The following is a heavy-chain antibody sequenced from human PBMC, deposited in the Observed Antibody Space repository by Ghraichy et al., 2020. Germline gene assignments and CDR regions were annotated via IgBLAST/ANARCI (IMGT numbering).Heavy chain of an antibody. V-gene: IGHV3-9*01. CDR2: ISWNSGSI. J-gene: IGHJ6*02. D-gene: IGHD2-15*01. CDR1: GFTFDDYA. CDR3: AKGGYCSGGSCPFYYYGMDV. Sequence: GGSLRLSCAASGFTFDDYAMHWVRQAPGKGLEWVSGISWNSGSIGYADSVKGRFTISRDNAKNSLYLQMNSLRAEDTALYYCAKGGYCSGGSCPFYYYGMDVWGQGTTVTVSS.